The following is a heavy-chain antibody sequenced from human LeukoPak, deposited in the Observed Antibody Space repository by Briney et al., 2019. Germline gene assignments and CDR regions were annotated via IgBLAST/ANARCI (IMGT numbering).Heavy chain of an antibody. V-gene: IGHV3-21*01. CDR2: ISSSISYI. J-gene: IGHJ3*02. Sequence: GGSLRLSCAASGFTFSSYSMNWVRQAPGKGLEWVSSISSSISYIYYADSVKGRFTISRDNAKNSLYLQVNSLRAEDTAVYYCARAGYSSVGDAFDIWGQGTMVTVSS. D-gene: IGHD6-25*01. CDR1: GFTFSSYS. CDR3: ARAGYSSVGDAFDI.